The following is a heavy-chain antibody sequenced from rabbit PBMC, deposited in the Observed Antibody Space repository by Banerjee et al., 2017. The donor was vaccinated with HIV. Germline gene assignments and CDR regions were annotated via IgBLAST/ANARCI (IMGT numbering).Heavy chain of an antibody. V-gene: IGHV1S47*01. CDR3: TRDWAGGGNNGIHFNL. J-gene: IGHJ4*01. CDR1: GFDFSRYW. CDR2: IDTGDGST. D-gene: IGHD4-1*01. Sequence: QQQLVESGGGLFQPGGSLALTCKASGFDFSRYWMCWVRQAPGKGLEWIGCIDTGDGSTYYASWVNGRFTISRSTSLNTVTLQMTSLTAADTATYFCTRDWAGGGNNGIHFNLWGPGTLVTVS.